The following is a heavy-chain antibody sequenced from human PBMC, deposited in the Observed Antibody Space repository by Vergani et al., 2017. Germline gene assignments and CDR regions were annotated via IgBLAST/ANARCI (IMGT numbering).Heavy chain of an antibody. D-gene: IGHD4-17*01. CDR1: GGTFSSYA. V-gene: IGHV1-69*13. Sequence: QVQLVQSGAEVKKPGSSVKVSCKASGGTFSSYAISWVRQAPGQGLEWMGRIIHIFGTANYAQKFQGRVTITADESTSTAYMELSSLRSEDTAVYYCVRASYGHLLATVSYFDYWGQGTLVTVSS. J-gene: IGHJ4*02. CDR2: IIHIFGTA. CDR3: VRASYGHLLATVSYFDY.